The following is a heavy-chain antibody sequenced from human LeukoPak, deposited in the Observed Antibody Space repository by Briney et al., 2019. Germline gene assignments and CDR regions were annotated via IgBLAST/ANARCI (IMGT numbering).Heavy chain of an antibody. Sequence: ASVKVSCKASGYTFTGYYMHWVRQAPGQGLEWMGWINPNSGGTNYAQKFQGRVTMTRDTFISTAYMELSRLRSDDTAVYYCARVGDYYVDWFDPWGQGTLVTVSS. V-gene: IGHV1-2*02. D-gene: IGHD3-22*01. CDR1: GYTFTGYY. CDR2: INPNSGGT. CDR3: ARVGDYYVDWFDP. J-gene: IGHJ5*02.